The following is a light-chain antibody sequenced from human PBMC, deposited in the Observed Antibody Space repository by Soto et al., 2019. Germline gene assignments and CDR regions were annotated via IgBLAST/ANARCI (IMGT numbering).Light chain of an antibody. J-gene: IGLJ2*01. CDR2: EVS. V-gene: IGLV2-8*01. Sequence: QSPLTQPPSASGSPGQSVTISCTGTSSDVGDYKFVSWYQQHPGKAPKLMIYEVSRRPSGVPDRFSGSKSGNTASLTVSGLQAEDEADYYCSSYAGNNNVVFGGGTKLTVL. CDR1: SSDVGDYKF. CDR3: SSYAGNNNVV.